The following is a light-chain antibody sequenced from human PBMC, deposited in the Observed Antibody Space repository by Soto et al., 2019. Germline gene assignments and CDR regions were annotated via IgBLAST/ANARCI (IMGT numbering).Light chain of an antibody. CDR2: KAS. V-gene: IGKV1-5*03. CDR3: QQYYTYTWT. Sequence: DIQMTQSHSTLSASVGDRVTITCRASQSISNWLAWYQQKPGKAPKLLIYKASSLESGVPSRFSGSGSGTEFTLTISSLQPDDFASYYCQQYYTYTWTFGQGTKVEIK. CDR1: QSISNW. J-gene: IGKJ1*01.